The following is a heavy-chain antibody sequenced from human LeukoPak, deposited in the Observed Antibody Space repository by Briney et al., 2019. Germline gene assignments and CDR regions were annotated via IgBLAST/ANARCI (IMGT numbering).Heavy chain of an antibody. CDR2: ISSSSSYI. D-gene: IGHD2-2*01. CDR3: ARAARRVIVVVPAAVHMDV. J-gene: IGHJ6*03. V-gene: IGHV3-21*01. Sequence: GGSPRLSCAASGLTFSSYSMNWVRQAPGKGLEWVSSISSSSSYIYYADSVKGRFTISRDNAKNSLYLQMNSLRAEDTAVYYCARAARRVIVVVPAAVHMDVWGKGTTVTVSS. CDR1: GLTFSSYS.